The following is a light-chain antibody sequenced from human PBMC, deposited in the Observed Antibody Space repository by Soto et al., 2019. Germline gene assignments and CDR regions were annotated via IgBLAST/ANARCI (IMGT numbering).Light chain of an antibody. J-gene: IGKJ5*01. V-gene: IGKV3-20*01. CDR3: QQYGSSPSIT. CDR1: QNVNNR. Sequence: EIVMTQSPAMLSVSPGERATLSCRASQNVNNRLAWYQQKAGQPPRLLIYGASTRATGIPARFSGSGSGTDFTLTISRLEPEDFAVYYCQQYGSSPSITFGQGTRLEIK. CDR2: GAS.